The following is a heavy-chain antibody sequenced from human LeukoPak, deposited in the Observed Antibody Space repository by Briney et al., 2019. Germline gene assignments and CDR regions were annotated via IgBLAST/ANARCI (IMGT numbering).Heavy chain of an antibody. D-gene: IGHD2-15*01. J-gene: IGHJ5*02. V-gene: IGHV3-21*01. Sequence: GGSLRLSCAASGFLFSDYTMNWVRQAPGKGLEWVSSVSYSGTYTFYADSVTGRFTISRDNAKNSLYLQMDNLRVDDSALYYCVRDLHFIGGSDWFDPWGQGTQVIVSS. CDR2: VSYSGTYT. CDR3: VRDLHFIGGSDWFDP. CDR1: GFLFSDYT.